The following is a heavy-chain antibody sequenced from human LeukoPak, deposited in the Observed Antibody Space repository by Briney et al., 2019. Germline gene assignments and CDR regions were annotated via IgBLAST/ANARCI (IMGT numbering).Heavy chain of an antibody. CDR2: IYYSGNT. CDR3: ARNDLEMATIGGGFDY. Sequence: SETLSLTCTVSGGSINSYYWSWIRQPPGKGLEWIGYIYYSGNTNYNPSLESRVTISVDTSKNQFSLKLSSVTAADTAVYYCARNDLEMATIGGGFDYWGQGTLVTVSS. CDR1: GGSINSYY. V-gene: IGHV4-59*01. D-gene: IGHD5-24*01. J-gene: IGHJ4*02.